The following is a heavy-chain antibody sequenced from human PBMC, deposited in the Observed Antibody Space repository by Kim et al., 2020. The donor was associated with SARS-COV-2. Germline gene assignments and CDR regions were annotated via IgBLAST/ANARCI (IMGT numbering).Heavy chain of an antibody. J-gene: IGHJ3*02. D-gene: IGHD2-15*01. CDR1: GYNFNGYA. V-gene: IGHV3-23*01. CDR2: ISASGQST. Sequence: GGSLRLSCKGSGYNFNGYAMGWVRQAPGKGLEWVSDISASGQSTYYADSVKGRFNISRDNPQNTMYLQMSGLRTEDTAFYYCAKVQRVVVVARDVFDKLRQGTLVTVSS. CDR3: AKVQRVVVVARDVFDK.